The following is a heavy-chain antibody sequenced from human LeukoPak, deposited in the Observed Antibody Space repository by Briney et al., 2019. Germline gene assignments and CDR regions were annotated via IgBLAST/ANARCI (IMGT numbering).Heavy chain of an antibody. CDR2: ITSSTGT. Sequence: GGSLGLSCAASGFTFNSYSMNWVRQAPGKGLEWVSYITSSTGTKYADSVKGRFTVSRDNAKNSLYLQMNSLRDEDTAVYYCARGGIVRGSIDGYFDYWGQGTLVTVSS. D-gene: IGHD3-10*01. V-gene: IGHV3-48*02. CDR3: ARGGIVRGSIDGYFDY. J-gene: IGHJ4*02. CDR1: GFTFNSYS.